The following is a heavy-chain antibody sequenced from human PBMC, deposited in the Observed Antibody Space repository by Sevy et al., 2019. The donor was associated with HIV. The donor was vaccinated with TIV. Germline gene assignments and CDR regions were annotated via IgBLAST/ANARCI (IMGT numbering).Heavy chain of an antibody. J-gene: IGHJ4*02. CDR3: AKLSITMIGSGNY. Sequence: ASVKVSCKVSGYRLSELSMHWVRQALGKGLEWMGMFDPEGVETIYAQTFQGRVIMTGDTSTETVYMELSSLTSEDTAVYYCAKLSITMIGSGNYWGQGTLVTVSS. CDR2: FDPEGVET. CDR1: GYRLSELS. V-gene: IGHV1-24*01. D-gene: IGHD3-22*01.